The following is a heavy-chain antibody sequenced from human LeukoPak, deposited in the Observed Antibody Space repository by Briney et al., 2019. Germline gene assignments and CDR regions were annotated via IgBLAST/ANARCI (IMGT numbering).Heavy chain of an antibody. CDR3: AREISDYASAY. CDR1: GYPFTGYY. D-gene: IGHD4-17*01. Sequence: ASVKVSCKASGYPFTGYYIHWVRQAPGQELEWMGWINPNSGGTNYAQKFQGRVTMTSDTSITTAYMDLSRLTSDDTAVYYCAREISDYASAYWGQGTLVTVSS. V-gene: IGHV1-2*02. CDR2: INPNSGGT. J-gene: IGHJ4*02.